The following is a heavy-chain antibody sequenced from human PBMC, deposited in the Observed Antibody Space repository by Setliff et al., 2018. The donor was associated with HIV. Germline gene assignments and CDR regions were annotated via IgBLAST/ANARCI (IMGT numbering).Heavy chain of an antibody. V-gene: IGHV3-7*01. J-gene: IGHJ4*02. Sequence: GGSLRLSCAASGFTFSYYGIHWVRQAPGKGLEWVANINQDGSTIYYADSVKGRFTISRDNAKNSLYLQMNSLRAEDTAVYYCASRSDYWGQGTLVTVSS. CDR2: INQDGSTI. CDR3: ASRSDY. CDR1: GFTFSYYG.